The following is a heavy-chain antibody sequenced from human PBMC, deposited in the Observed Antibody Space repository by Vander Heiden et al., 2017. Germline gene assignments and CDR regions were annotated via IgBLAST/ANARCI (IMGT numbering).Heavy chain of an antibody. Sequence: EVQVVESGGGLVQPGRSLRLSCAVSGFTPRHYAIHWVRQSPGKGLEWVSGFDYNSSRVDYADSVKGRFTTSGDNAKKSLYLQMDSLRGEDTAVYYCTKDLVPGGADVWGQGTTVTVSS. CDR1: GFTPRHYA. D-gene: IGHD2-2*01. J-gene: IGHJ6*02. CDR3: TKDLVPGGADV. V-gene: IGHV3-9*02. CDR2: FDYNSSRV.